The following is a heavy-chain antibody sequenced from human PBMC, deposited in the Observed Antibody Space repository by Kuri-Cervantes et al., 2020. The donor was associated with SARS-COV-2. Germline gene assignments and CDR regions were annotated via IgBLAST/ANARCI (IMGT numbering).Heavy chain of an antibody. Sequence: LSLTCAVSEFTFSSYAMHWVRQAPGKGLEYVSAISSNGGSTYYADSVKGRFTISRDNSKNTLYLQMSSLRAEDTAVYYCVKDGAAMVTGPVGYYGMDVWGQGTTVTVSS. V-gene: IGHV3-64D*08. J-gene: IGHJ6*02. CDR1: EFTFSSYA. CDR2: ISSNGGST. D-gene: IGHD5-18*01. CDR3: VKDGAAMVTGPVGYYGMDV.